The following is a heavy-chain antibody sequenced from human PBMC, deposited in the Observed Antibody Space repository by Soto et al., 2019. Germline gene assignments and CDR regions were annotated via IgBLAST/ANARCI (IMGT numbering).Heavy chain of an antibody. Sequence: EVQLLESGGGLVQPGGSLRLSCAASGLTFSSYAMCWVRQAPGKGLECDSAISGSGGSTYYADSVKGRFTISRDNSKNTRYLQMNSLRAEDTGVYYCAKTGLNYYESSGYYGYWGQGTLVTVSS. D-gene: IGHD3-22*01. CDR1: GLTFSSYA. J-gene: IGHJ4*02. CDR3: AKTGLNYYESSGYYGY. CDR2: ISGSGGST. V-gene: IGHV3-23*01.